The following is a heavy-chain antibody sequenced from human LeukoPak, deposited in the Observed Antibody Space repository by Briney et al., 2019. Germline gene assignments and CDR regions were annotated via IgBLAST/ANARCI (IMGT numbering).Heavy chain of an antibody. Sequence: QTLSLTCAISGDSVSSNSVTWNWIRQSPSRGLEWLGRTYYRSTWYNDYAVSVRGRITVNPDTSKNQFSLHLNSVTPEDTAVYYCARRLAQYDCFDPWGQGILVTVSS. V-gene: IGHV6-1*01. CDR3: ARRLAQYDCFDP. D-gene: IGHD3-9*01. J-gene: IGHJ5*02. CDR2: TYYRSTWYN. CDR1: GDSVSSNSVT.